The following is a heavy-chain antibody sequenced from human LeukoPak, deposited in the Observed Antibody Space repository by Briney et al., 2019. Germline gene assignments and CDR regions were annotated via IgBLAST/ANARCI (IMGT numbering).Heavy chain of an antibody. CDR2: ISRSGSTI. CDR3: AELGITMIGGV. D-gene: IGHD3-10*02. Sequence: GGSLRLSCAPSGFTFSSYEMNWARHAPGKGLEWVSYISRSGSTIYYADSVKGRFTITRDNAKNSLYLQMNSLRAEDTAVYYCAELGITMIGGVWGKGTTVTISS. CDR1: GFTFSSYE. V-gene: IGHV3-48*03. J-gene: IGHJ6*04.